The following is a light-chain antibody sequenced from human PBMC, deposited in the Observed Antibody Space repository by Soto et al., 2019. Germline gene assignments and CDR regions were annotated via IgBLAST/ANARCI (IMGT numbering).Light chain of an antibody. J-gene: IGKJ2*01. CDR1: QTVQNY. CDR2: AAS. CDR3: QQSKGAPPHT. V-gene: IGKV1-39*01. Sequence: DIQMTQSPPSLSASVGDTVTITCRASQTVQNYVNWYQQKPGTAPKLLIFAASTSQSGVPSRFSGSGSGTDFSLTISSLQTEDFATYYCQQSKGAPPHTFGQGTKLEIK.